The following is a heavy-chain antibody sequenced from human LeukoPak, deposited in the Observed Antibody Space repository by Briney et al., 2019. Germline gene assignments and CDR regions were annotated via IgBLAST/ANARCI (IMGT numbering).Heavy chain of an antibody. Sequence: GGSLRLSCAPSGFTFNTYAMSWVRQAPGKGLEWVSSISENGESTYYADSVKGRFTISRDNSRNTLYLQMNSLRAEDTAVYYCASYFHYGDYASLWYWGQGTLVTVSS. CDR2: ISENGEST. J-gene: IGHJ4*02. CDR1: GFTFNTYA. CDR3: ASYFHYGDYASLWY. D-gene: IGHD4-17*01. V-gene: IGHV3-23*01.